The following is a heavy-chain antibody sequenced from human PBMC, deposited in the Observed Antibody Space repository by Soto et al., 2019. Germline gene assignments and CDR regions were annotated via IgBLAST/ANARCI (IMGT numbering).Heavy chain of an antibody. CDR1: GFTFSSYG. CDR2: IWYDGSNK. J-gene: IGHJ5*02. CDR3: ARDREVVWFGELATSVFDP. Sequence: PGGSLRLSCAASGFTFSSYGMHWVRQAPGKGLEWVAVIWYDGSNKYYADSVKGRFTISRDNSKNTLYLQMNSLRAEDTAVYYCARDREVVWFGELATSVFDPWGQGT. D-gene: IGHD3-10*01. V-gene: IGHV3-33*01.